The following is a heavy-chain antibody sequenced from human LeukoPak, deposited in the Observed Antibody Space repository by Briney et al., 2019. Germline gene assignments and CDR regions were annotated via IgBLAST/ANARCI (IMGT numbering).Heavy chain of an antibody. J-gene: IGHJ6*03. CDR3: ARTQAGHYYYYYMDV. CDR2: ISSSGSTI. V-gene: IGHV3-48*04. Sequence: PGGSLRLSCEASGFSFSSYSMTWVRQAPGKGLEWVSYISSSGSTIYYADSVKGRFTISRDNAKNSLYLQMNSLRAEDTAVYYCARTQAGHYYYYYMDVWGKGTTVTVSS. CDR1: GFSFSSYS.